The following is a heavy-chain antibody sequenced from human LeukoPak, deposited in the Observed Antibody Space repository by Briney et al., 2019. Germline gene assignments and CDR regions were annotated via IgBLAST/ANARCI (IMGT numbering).Heavy chain of an antibody. CDR1: GFTFSSYG. J-gene: IGHJ4*02. CDR2: IRYDGSNK. V-gene: IGHV3-30*02. CDR3: AKGWFGESPGEYFDY. Sequence: GGSLRLSCAASGFTFSSYGMHWVRQAPGKGLEWVAFIRYDGSNKYYADSVKGRFTISRDNSKNTLYLRMNSLRAEDTAVYYCAKGWFGESPGEYFDYWGQGTLVTVSS. D-gene: IGHD3-10*01.